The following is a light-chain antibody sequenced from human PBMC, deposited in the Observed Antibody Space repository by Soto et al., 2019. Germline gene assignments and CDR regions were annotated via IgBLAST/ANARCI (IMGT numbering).Light chain of an antibody. CDR3: QQYNNWPQRT. CDR1: QSVSSN. CDR2: GAS. V-gene: IGKV3-15*01. Sequence: EIVMTQSPATLSASPGERATLSCRASQSVSSNLAWYQQKPGQAPRLLIYGASTRATGIPARFSGSGSGTEFNFTISSLQSEDVAVYYCQQYNNWPQRTFGQGTKVDIK. J-gene: IGKJ1*01.